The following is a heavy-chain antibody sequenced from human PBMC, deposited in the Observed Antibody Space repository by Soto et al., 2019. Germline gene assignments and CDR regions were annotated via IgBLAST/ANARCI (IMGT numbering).Heavy chain of an antibody. Sequence: EMQLVESGGGLVQPGGSLRLSCAASGFTVSSNYMSWVRQAPGQGLEWVSVIYAGGNTHYADSVEGRFTISRDNSNNMLYLQMNSLGAEDTAVYYCGSEKVTIIVGCYYFDLWSQGTRVTVSS. V-gene: IGHV3-66*01. CDR1: GFTVSSNY. D-gene: IGHD1-26*01. CDR2: IYAGGNT. J-gene: IGHJ4*02. CDR3: GSEKVTIIVGCYYFDL.